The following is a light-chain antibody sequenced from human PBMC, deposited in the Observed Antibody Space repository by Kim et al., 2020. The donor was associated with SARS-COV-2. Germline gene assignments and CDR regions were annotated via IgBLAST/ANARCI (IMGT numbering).Light chain of an antibody. CDR2: AAS. V-gene: IGKV1-39*01. Sequence: DIQMTQSPSSLSASVGDRVTITCRASQSISSYLNWYQQKPGKAPKILIYAASRLKSGVPSRFSGRGSGTDFTLTISSLQPEDFATYYCQQSYSTWTFGQGTKVDIK. J-gene: IGKJ1*01. CDR3: QQSYSTWT. CDR1: QSISSY.